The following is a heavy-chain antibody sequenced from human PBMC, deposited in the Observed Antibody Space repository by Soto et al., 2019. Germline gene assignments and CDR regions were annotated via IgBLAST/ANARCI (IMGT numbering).Heavy chain of an antibody. V-gene: IGHV3-7*03. CDR1: GFTFSTYW. J-gene: IGHJ2*01. Sequence: EVQLVESGGGLVQPGGSLRLSCAASGFTFSTYWMSWVRQAPGKGLEWVANIKQDGSEKYYVDSVKGRFTISRDNAKKSLDLQMNSLRAEDTAVYYCSRQYYDFWSGYHYWYFDLWGRGTLITVSS. CDR2: IKQDGSEK. CDR3: SRQYYDFWSGYHYWYFDL. D-gene: IGHD3-3*01.